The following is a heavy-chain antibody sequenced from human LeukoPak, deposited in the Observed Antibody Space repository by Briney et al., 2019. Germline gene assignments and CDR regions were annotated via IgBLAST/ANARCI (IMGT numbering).Heavy chain of an antibody. CDR2: ISSSSNYI. Sequence: KSGGSLRLSCAASGFTFSSYSMNWVRQAPGKGLEWVSSISSSSNYIYYADSVKGRFTISRDNSKNTLYLQMNSLRAEDTAVYYCAKDRVAAAGTLWDYYYGMDVWGQGTTVTVSS. V-gene: IGHV3-21*01. CDR3: AKDRVAAAGTLWDYYYGMDV. J-gene: IGHJ6*02. D-gene: IGHD6-13*01. CDR1: GFTFSSYS.